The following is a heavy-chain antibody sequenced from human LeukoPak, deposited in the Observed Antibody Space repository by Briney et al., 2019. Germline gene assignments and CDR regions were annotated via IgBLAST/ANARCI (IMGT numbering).Heavy chain of an antibody. Sequence: PSETLSLTCTVSGGSISSSSYYWGWIRQPPGQGLEWIGSIYYSGSTYYNPSLKSRVTISVDTSKNQFSLKLSSVTAADTAVYYCARLGSSGREAGNDYWGQGTLVTVSS. J-gene: IGHJ4*02. CDR3: ARLGSSGREAGNDY. D-gene: IGHD6-19*01. V-gene: IGHV4-39*01. CDR1: GGSISSSSYY. CDR2: IYYSGST.